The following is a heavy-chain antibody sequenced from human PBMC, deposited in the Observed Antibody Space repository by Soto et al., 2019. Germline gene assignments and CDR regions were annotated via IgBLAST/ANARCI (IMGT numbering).Heavy chain of an antibody. V-gene: IGHV4-34*01. Sequence: PSETLSLTCAVYGGSFSGYYWSWIRQPPGKGLEWIGEINHSGSTNYNPSLKSRVTISVDTSKNQFSLKLSSVTAADTAVYYCAREYDFWSGYHKTNWFDPWGQGTLVTVSS. J-gene: IGHJ5*02. D-gene: IGHD3-3*01. CDR1: GGSFSGYY. CDR3: AREYDFWSGYHKTNWFDP. CDR2: INHSGST.